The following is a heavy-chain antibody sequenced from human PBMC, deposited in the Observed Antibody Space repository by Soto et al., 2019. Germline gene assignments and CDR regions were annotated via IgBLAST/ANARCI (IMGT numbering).Heavy chain of an antibody. CDR3: ARSIVVVTALDY. J-gene: IGHJ4*02. D-gene: IGHD2-21*02. CDR2: IYYNGST. V-gene: IGHV4-30-4*01. CDR1: GGSISSGDYY. Sequence: PSETLSLTCTVSGGSISSGDYYWSWIRQPPGKGLEWIGNIYYNGSTYYNPSLKSRVTISIDTSKNQFSLKLSSVTAADTAVYYCARSIVVVTALDYWGQGTLVTVSS.